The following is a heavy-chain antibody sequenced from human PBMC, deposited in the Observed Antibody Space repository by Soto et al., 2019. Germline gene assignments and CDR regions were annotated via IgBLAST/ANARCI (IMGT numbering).Heavy chain of an antibody. V-gene: IGHV4-4*02. CDR3: ARVDSGSYYRGVYYYYYGMDV. D-gene: IGHD1-26*01. Sequence: LSLTCAVSGGSISSSNWWSWVRQPPGKGLEWIGEIYHSGSTNYNPSLKSRVTISVDKSKNQFSLKLSSVTAADTAVYYCARVDSGSYYRGVYYYYYGMDVWGQGTTVTVSS. CDR1: GGSISSSNW. J-gene: IGHJ6*02. CDR2: IYHSGST.